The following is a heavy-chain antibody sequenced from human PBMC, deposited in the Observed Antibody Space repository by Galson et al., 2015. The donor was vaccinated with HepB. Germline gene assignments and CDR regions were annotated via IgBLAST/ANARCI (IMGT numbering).Heavy chain of an antibody. CDR1: GYSFINYW. J-gene: IGHJ4*02. V-gene: IGHV5-51*01. Sequence: QSGAEVKKPGESLKISCKGSGYSFINYWIGWVRQMPGKGLEWMGIIYPGDSDTRYSPSFQGQVTISADKSISTAYLQWSGLKASDTAMYYCAIPAPYHSSGWYGFDYWGQGTLVTVSS. CDR3: AIPAPYHSSGWYGFDY. CDR2: IYPGDSDT. D-gene: IGHD6-19*01.